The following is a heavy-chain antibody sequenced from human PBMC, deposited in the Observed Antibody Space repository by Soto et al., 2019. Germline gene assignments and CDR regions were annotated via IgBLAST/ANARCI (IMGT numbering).Heavy chain of an antibody. CDR1: GFTFSSYG. CDR2: IWYDGSNK. J-gene: IGHJ3*02. CDR3: ARDSEYGDFLTTLGGVVAFDI. D-gene: IGHD4-17*01. V-gene: IGHV3-33*01. Sequence: GGSLRLSCAASGFTFSSYGMHWVRQAPGKGLEWVAVIWYDGSNKYYADSVKGRFTFSRDNSKNTLYLQMNSLRAEDTAVYYCARDSEYGDFLTTLGGVVAFDIWGQGTMVTVSS.